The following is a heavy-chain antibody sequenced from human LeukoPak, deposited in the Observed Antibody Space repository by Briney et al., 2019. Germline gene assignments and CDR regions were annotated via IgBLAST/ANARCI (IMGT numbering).Heavy chain of an antibody. V-gene: IGHV4-59*01. CDR1: GGSISSYY. D-gene: IGHD3-22*01. J-gene: IGHJ4*02. Sequence: SETLSLTCTVSGGSISSYYWSWIRQPPGKGLEWIGYIYYRGSTNYNPSLKSRVTISVDTSKNQFSLKLSSVTAADTAVYYCARHYDSSGYYLYYFDYWGQGTLVTVSS. CDR2: IYYRGST. CDR3: ARHYDSSGYYLYYFDY.